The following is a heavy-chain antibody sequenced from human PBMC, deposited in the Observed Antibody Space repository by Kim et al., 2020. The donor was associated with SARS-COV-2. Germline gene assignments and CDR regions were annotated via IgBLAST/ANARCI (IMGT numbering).Heavy chain of an antibody. Sequence: AQKFPGRVTITADKSTSTAYMELSSLRSEDTAVYYCARGIAVAGRAHYDYWGQGTLVTVSS. D-gene: IGHD6-19*01. J-gene: IGHJ4*02. V-gene: IGHV1-69*04. CDR3: ARGIAVAGRAHYDY.